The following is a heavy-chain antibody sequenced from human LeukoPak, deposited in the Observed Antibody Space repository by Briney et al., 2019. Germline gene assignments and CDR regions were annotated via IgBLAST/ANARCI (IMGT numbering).Heavy chain of an antibody. CDR3: AKGNLRGPPPNIDY. Sequence: GGSLRLSCAASGFTFTNYAMSWVRQAPGKGLEWVSAISGRDGSTYYADSMKGRFTISRDNSKNTLYLQMSSLRAEDTAVYYCAKGNLRGPPPNIDYWGQGTLVTVSS. D-gene: IGHD5/OR15-5a*01. CDR1: GFTFTNYA. CDR2: ISGRDGST. J-gene: IGHJ4*02. V-gene: IGHV3-23*01.